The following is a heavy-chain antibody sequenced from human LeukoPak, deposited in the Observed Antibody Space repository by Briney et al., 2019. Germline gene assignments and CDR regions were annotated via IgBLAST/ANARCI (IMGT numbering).Heavy chain of an antibody. CDR3: ARAPPYGGYYYYYYMDV. CDR2: LSGSGSTT. CDR1: GFTFSTYA. J-gene: IGHJ6*03. Sequence: GGSLRLSCAASGFTFSTYAMTWVRQAPGKGLEWVSGLSGSGSTTYYADSVKGRFTISRDNSKNTLYLQMNSLRAEDTAIYYCARAPPYGGYYYYYYMDVWGKGTTVTVSS. V-gene: IGHV3-23*01. D-gene: IGHD4/OR15-4a*01.